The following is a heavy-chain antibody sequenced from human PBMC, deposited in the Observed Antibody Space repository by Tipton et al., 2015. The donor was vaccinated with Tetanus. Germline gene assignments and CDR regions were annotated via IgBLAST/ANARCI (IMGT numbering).Heavy chain of an antibody. CDR3: ARDQARGARGWNYFDY. J-gene: IGHJ4*02. CDR1: GRTFNDNF. V-gene: IGHV4-34*01. D-gene: IGHD1-26*01. CDR2: INYTGST. Sequence: TLSLTCAVHGRTFNDNFWAWIRQSPGKGLEWIGEINYTGSTNYNPSFESRATISVDTSKKEVSLKLKSVTAADTAVYYCARDQARGARGWNYFDYWGQGSLVTVSS.